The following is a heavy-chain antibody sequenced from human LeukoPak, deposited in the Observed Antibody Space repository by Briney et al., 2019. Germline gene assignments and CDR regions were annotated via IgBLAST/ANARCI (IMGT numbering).Heavy chain of an antibody. V-gene: IGHV4-59*08. D-gene: IGHD6-19*01. J-gene: IGHJ4*02. CDR1: GGSIITYY. CDR3: ARTLLAVAGTSAYYFDY. Sequence: PSETLSLTCSVSGGSIITYYWSWIRQPPGKGLEWIGYIYYSGSTNYNPSLKSRVTISVDTSKNHFSLKLSSVTAADTAVYYCARTLLAVAGTSAYYFDYWGQGTLVTVSS. CDR2: IYYSGST.